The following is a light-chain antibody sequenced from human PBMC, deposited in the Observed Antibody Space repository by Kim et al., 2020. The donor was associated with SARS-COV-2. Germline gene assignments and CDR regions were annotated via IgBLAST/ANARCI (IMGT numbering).Light chain of an antibody. J-gene: IGKJ2*01. Sequence: LSPGERATLSCRASQSLSTIFLAWYQQKPGHAPRLLIYGASSRATGIPDRFSGSASGTDFTLTISRLEPEDFAVYYCQQYAGSPYNFGQGTKLEIK. V-gene: IGKV3-20*01. CDR1: QSLSTIF. CDR2: GAS. CDR3: QQYAGSPYN.